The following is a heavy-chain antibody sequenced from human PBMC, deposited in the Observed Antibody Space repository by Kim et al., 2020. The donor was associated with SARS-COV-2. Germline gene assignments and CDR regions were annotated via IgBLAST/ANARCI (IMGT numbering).Heavy chain of an antibody. V-gene: IGHV3-53*01. CDR3: AREASDGWFDP. J-gene: IGHJ5*02. Sequence: GGSLRLSCAASGFTVSSNYMSWVRQAAGRGLEWVSVIYSGGSTHYADSVKGRFTISRDNSKNELYLQMNSLRADDTAVYYCAREASDGWFDPWGQRTLVT. CDR2: IYSGGST. CDR1: GFTVSSNY.